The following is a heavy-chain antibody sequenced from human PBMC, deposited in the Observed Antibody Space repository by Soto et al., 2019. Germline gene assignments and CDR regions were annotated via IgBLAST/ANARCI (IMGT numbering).Heavy chain of an antibody. D-gene: IGHD6-19*01. CDR3: ARGSSGWDLYYYYGMDV. CDR2: IWYDGSNK. CDR1: GFTFSSYG. V-gene: IGHV3-33*01. Sequence: PGGSLRLSCAASGFTFSSYGMHWVRQAPGKGLEWVAVIWYDGSNKYYADSVKGRFTISRDNSKNTLYLQMNSLRAEDTAVYYCARGSSGWDLYYYYGMDVWGQGTTVTVS. J-gene: IGHJ6*02.